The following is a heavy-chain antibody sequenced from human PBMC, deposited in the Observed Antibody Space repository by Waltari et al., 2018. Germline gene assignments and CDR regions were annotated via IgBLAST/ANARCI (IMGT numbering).Heavy chain of an antibody. CDR2: IYTSGST. CDR1: GGSSSSGSYY. V-gene: IGHV4-61*02. J-gene: IGHJ6*02. Sequence: QVQLQESGPGLVKPSQTLSLTCTVSGGSSSSGSYYWSWLRQPAGKGLEWIGRIYTSGSTNYNPSLKSRVTISVDSSKNQFSLKLSSVTAADTAVYYCARGGVPYYYYGMDVWGQGTTVTVSS. D-gene: IGHD3-16*01. CDR3: ARGGVPYYYYGMDV.